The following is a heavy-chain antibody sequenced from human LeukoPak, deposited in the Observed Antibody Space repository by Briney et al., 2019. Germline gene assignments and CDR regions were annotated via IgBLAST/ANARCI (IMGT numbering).Heavy chain of an antibody. CDR2: IDYSGST. V-gene: IGHV4-59*01. CDR3: SRGQYRHDY. J-gene: IGHJ4*02. Sequence: SETLSLTCTVSGGSTSSYYWTWIRQPPGKRLEWIGYIDYSGSTNYNPSLKSRVTISLDTSKNQFSLTLNSVTAADTAVYYCSRGQYRHDYWGQGTLVTVSS. CDR1: GGSTSSYY. D-gene: IGHD2-2*01.